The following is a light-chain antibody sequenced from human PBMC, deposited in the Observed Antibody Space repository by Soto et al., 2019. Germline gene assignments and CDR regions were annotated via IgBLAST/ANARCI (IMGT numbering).Light chain of an antibody. J-gene: IGLJ3*02. CDR2: EAN. CDR1: SSDVGKYNL. Sequence: QSALTQPPSASGSPGQSITISCTGTSSDVGKYNLVSWYQQHPGKAPKLILYEANKRPSGVSNRFSGSKSGNTASLTISGLQAEDEADYHCCSYAGSSTLWVFGGGTKLTVL. CDR3: CSYAGSSTLWV. V-gene: IGLV2-23*02.